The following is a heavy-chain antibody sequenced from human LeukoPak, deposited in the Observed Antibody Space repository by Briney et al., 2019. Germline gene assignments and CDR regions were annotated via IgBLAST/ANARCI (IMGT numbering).Heavy chain of an antibody. Sequence: SETLSLTCAVYGGSFSGYYWSWIRQPPGKGLEWIGEINHSGSTNYNPSLKSRVTISVDTSKNQLSLKLSSVTAADTAVYYCARSSLYYYGSGDTFDYWGHGTLVTVSS. J-gene: IGHJ4*01. CDR2: INHSGST. CDR3: ARSSLYYYGSGDTFDY. V-gene: IGHV4-34*01. CDR1: GGSFSGYY. D-gene: IGHD3-10*01.